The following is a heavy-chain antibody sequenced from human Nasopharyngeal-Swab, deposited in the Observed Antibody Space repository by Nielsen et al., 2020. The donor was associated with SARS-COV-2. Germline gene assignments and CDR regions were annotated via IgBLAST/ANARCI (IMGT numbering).Heavy chain of an antibody. V-gene: IGHV4-30-4*01. CDR3: ARVKIESIAARRFDY. Sequence: LRLSCAVYGGSFSGYYWSWIRQPPGKGLEWIGYIYYSGSTYYNPSLKSRVTISVDTSKNQFSLKLSSVTAADTAVYYCARVKIESIAARRFDYWGQGTLVTVSS. CDR2: IYYSGST. D-gene: IGHD6-6*01. J-gene: IGHJ4*02. CDR1: GGSFSGYY.